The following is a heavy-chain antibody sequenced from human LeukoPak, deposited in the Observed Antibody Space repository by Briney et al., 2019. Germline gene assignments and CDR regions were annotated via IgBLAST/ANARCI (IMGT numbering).Heavy chain of an antibody. J-gene: IGHJ4*02. CDR1: GFTFSSYG. Sequence: GGSLRLSCAASGFTFSSYGMSWVRQAPGKGLEWVSAISGSGGSTYYADSVKGRFTISRDNSKNTLYLQMNSLRAVDTAVYYCAKWDTYYDSSGYYFYWGQGTLVTVSS. CDR3: AKWDTYYDSSGYYFY. D-gene: IGHD3-22*01. V-gene: IGHV3-23*01. CDR2: ISGSGGST.